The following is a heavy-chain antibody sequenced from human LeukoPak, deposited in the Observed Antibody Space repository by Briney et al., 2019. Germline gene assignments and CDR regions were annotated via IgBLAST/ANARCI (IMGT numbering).Heavy chain of an antibody. CDR1: GFTFSSYW. D-gene: IGHD6-19*01. J-gene: IGHJ4*02. CDR3: AREDGSGWAFDY. CDR2: IKQDGSEK. V-gene: IGHV3-7*01. Sequence: GXSLRLSCAASGFTFSSYWMSWVRQAPGKGLEWVANIKQDGSEKYYVDSVQGRFTISRDNAKNSLYLQMNSLRAEDTAVYYCAREDGSGWAFDYWGQGTLVTVSS.